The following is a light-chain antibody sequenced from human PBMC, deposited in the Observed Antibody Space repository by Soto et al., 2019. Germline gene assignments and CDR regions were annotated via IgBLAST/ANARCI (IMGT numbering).Light chain of an antibody. J-gene: IGLJ2*01. CDR1: SSNIGAGYD. CDR2: GNS. V-gene: IGLV1-40*01. CDR3: QSYDSSLIGSV. Sequence: QPVLTQPPSVSGAPGQRVTISCTGSSSNIGAGYDVHWYQQLPGTAPKLLIYGNSNRPSGVPDRFSGSKSGTSASLAITGLQAEDEADDYCQSYDSSLIGSVFGGGTKLTVL.